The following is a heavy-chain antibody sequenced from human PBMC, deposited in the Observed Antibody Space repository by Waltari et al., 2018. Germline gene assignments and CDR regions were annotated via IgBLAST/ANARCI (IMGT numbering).Heavy chain of an antibody. V-gene: IGHV4-59*01. CDR1: GGSISSYY. Sequence: QVQLQESGPGLVKPSETLSLTCTVSGGSISSYYWSWIRQPPGKGLEWIGYIYYSGRTNYNPSLKSRVTISVDTSKNQFSLKLSSVTAADTAVYYCARDLMVRGHFDYWGQGTLVTVSS. CDR3: ARDLMVRGHFDY. D-gene: IGHD3-10*01. CDR2: IYYSGRT. J-gene: IGHJ4*02.